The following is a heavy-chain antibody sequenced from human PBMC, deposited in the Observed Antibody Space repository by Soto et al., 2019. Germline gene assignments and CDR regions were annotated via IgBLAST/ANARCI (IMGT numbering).Heavy chain of an antibody. V-gene: IGHV3-21*01. Sequence: LRLSCSASGFTLSSYSMNWVRQAPGKGLEWVSSISSSSSYIYYADSVKGRFTISRDNAKNSLYLQMNSLRAEDTAVYYCARSARAYGMDVWGQGTTVTVSS. CDR2: ISSSSSYI. CDR1: GFTLSSYS. CDR3: ARSARAYGMDV. J-gene: IGHJ6*02.